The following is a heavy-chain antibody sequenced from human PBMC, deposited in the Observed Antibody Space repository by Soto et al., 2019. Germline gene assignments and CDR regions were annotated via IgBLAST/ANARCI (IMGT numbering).Heavy chain of an antibody. J-gene: IGHJ6*02. Sequence: GGSLRLSCAASGFTFSSYSMNWVRQAPGKGLEWVSYISSSSSTIYYADSVKGRFTISRDNAKNSLYLQMNSLRDEDTAVYYCARGGHYYGSGSSRGMDVWGQGTTVTVSS. CDR2: ISSSSSTI. CDR1: GFTFSSYS. D-gene: IGHD3-10*01. V-gene: IGHV3-48*02. CDR3: ARGGHYYGSGSSRGMDV.